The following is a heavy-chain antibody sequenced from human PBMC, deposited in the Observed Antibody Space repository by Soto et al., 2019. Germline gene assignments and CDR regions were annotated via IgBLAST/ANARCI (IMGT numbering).Heavy chain of an antibody. CDR3: VRIRYQLPSSVLWLDP. D-gene: IGHD3-16*01. J-gene: IGHJ5*02. V-gene: IGHV4-34*01. CDR1: GGFLSESY. Sequence: PSEPLSLTCAVYGGFLSESYWTWIRQPPGKGLEWIGEINHVGGTNYNPSLKSRVTMSVDTSQNQFSLRLISVTAADTAMYFCVRIRYQLPSSVLWLDPWGQGTPVTVS. CDR2: INHVGGT.